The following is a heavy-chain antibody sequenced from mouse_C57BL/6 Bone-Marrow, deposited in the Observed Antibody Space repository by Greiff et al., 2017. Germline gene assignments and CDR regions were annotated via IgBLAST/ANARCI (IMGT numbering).Heavy chain of an antibody. CDR3: ARLHYYGSSQYCDV. D-gene: IGHD1-1*01. CDR2: IWWDDDK. V-gene: IGHV8-8*01. J-gene: IGHJ1*03. Sequence: QVTLKVSGPGLLQPSQTLSLTCSFSGFSLSTFGMGVGGIRQPSGQGLEWLAHIWWDDDKSYHPALKSRLPISKDTSKNQVVLKIANVDTADSATYSGARLHYYGSSQYCDVWGTGTTVTVAS. CDR1: GFSLSTFGMG.